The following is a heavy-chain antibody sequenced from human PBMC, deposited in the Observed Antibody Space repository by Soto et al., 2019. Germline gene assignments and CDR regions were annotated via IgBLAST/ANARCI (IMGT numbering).Heavy chain of an antibody. CDR2: IIPIVETP. J-gene: IGHJ6*02. V-gene: IGHV1-69*13. D-gene: IGHD2-8*01. CDR1: GGTFNSYD. Sequence: GASVKVSCKASGGTFNSYDINWVRQAPGQGLEWMGGIIPIVETPKYAQKFQGRVTITADESTNTVYMELSSLRSEDTAMYYCARGDSTDCSNGVCSFFYNHDMDVWGQGTTVTVSS. CDR3: ARGDSTDCSNGVCSFFYNHDMDV.